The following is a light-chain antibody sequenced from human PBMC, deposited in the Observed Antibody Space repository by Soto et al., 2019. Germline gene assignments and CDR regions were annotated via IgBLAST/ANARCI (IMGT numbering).Light chain of an antibody. Sequence: EIVLTQSPATLSLSPGERATLSCRASQSISNYLAWYQQKPGQAPRLLIYDASNRATGSPARFSGSGSGTDFTLTISSLEPEDFAVYYCQQRSNWHPVTFGQGTKVDIK. J-gene: IGKJ2*01. V-gene: IGKV3-11*01. CDR1: QSISNY. CDR3: QQRSNWHPVT. CDR2: DAS.